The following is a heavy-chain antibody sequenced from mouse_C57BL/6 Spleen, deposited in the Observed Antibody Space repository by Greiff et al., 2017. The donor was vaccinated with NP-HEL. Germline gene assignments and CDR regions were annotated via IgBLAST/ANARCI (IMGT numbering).Heavy chain of an antibody. CDR1: GFTFSSYA. V-gene: IGHV5-4*01. J-gene: IGHJ2*01. CDR3: AREGSSNSYFDY. Sequence: EVRLVESGGGLVKPGGSLKLSCAASGFTFSSYAMSWVRQTPEKRLEWVATISDGGSYTYYPDNVKGRFPITRDNAKNNLYLQMSHLKSEDTEMCYCAREGSSNSYFDYWGQGTTLTVSS. D-gene: IGHD2-5*01. CDR2: ISDGGSYT.